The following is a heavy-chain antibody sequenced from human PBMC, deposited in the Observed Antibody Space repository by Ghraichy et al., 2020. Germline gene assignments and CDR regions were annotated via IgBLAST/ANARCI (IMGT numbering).Heavy chain of an antibody. D-gene: IGHD1-26*01. CDR3: ARFIFASGMDG. CDR1: GYTFTGYY. Sequence: ASVKVSCKASGYTFTGYYMHWVRQAPGQGLEWMGWINPNSGGTNYAQKFQGWVTMTRDTSISTAYMELSRLRSDATAVYYCARFIFASGMDGWGQGTTVTVSS. CDR2: INPNSGGT. J-gene: IGHJ6*02. V-gene: IGHV1-2*04.